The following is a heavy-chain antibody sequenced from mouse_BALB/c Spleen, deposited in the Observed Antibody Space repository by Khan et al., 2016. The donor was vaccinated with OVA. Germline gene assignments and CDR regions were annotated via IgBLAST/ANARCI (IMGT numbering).Heavy chain of an antibody. CDR2: INSDGSAI. V-gene: IGHV11-2*02. CDR3: MRYGNYGYFDV. CDR1: GFTFSGFW. J-gene: IGHJ1*01. Sequence: EVQLLETGGGLVQPGGSRGLSCEGSGFTFSGFWMSWVRQTPGKTLEWIGDINSDGSAINYAPSIKDRFTIFRDNDKSTLYLQMSNVRSEDTATYFCMRYGNYGYFDVWGAGTTVTVSP. D-gene: IGHD2-1*01.